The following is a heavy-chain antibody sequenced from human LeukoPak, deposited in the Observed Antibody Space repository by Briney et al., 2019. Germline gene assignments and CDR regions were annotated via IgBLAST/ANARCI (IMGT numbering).Heavy chain of an antibody. Sequence: SVKVSCKASGGTFSSYAISWVRQAPGQGREWMGRIIPMFGTANYAQKFQGRVTITTDESTSTAYMELSSLRSEDTAVYYCARSSPDPEQGWFDPWGQGTLVTVSS. CDR1: GGTFSSYA. D-gene: IGHD1-14*01. CDR3: ARSSPDPEQGWFDP. CDR2: IIPMFGTA. V-gene: IGHV1-69*05. J-gene: IGHJ5*02.